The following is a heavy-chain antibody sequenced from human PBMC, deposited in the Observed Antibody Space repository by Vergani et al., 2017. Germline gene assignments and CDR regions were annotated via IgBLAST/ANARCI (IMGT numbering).Heavy chain of an antibody. Sequence: QVQLVQSGAEVKKPGASVKVSCKASGYTFTSYYMHWVRQAPGQGLEWMGIINPSGGSTSYAQKFQGRVTMTRDTSTSTVYMELSSLRSEDTAVYYCARVGPEEDIVVVPAAISGNWFDPWGQGTLVTVSS. D-gene: IGHD2-2*02. V-gene: IGHV1-46*01. J-gene: IGHJ5*02. CDR3: ARVGPEEDIVVVPAAISGNWFDP. CDR1: GYTFTSYY. CDR2: INPSGGST.